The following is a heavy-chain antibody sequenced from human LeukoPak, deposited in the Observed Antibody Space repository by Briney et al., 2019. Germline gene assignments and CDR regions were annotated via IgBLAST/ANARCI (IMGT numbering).Heavy chain of an antibody. J-gene: IGHJ1*01. CDR1: GGSFSNYY. CDR3: ARREYGDYSHRIAVEYFQH. CDR2: IYSSGGS. Sequence: TSETLSLTCAVFGGSFSNYYLHWIRQPPGKGLEWVGSIYSSGGSHYNPSLKSRVTISVVTSKTEFSLKLNSVTAADTAVYYCARREYGDYSHRIAVEYFQHWGQGTLVIASS. V-gene: IGHV4-39*01. D-gene: IGHD4-17*01.